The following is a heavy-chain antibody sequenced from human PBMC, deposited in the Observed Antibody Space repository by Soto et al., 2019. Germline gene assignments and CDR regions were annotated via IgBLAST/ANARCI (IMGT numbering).Heavy chain of an antibody. Sequence: QVQLVQSGAEVKKAGSSVKVSCKASGGIFSSYTISWVRHAPGQGLEWMGRIVPVLGLLNYARKFLGRISITADKSTNTAYMELSSLTSEDTAIYYCVTYFGGSGYYLDPDDYWGQGTLVTVSS. CDR1: GGIFSSYT. D-gene: IGHD3-22*01. CDR2: IVPVLGLL. CDR3: VTYFGGSGYYLDPDDY. V-gene: IGHV1-69*02. J-gene: IGHJ4*02.